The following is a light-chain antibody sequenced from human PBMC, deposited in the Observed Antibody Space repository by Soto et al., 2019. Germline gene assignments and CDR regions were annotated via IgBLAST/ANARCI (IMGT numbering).Light chain of an antibody. V-gene: IGLV2-14*03. CDR1: SNDVCHFNY. CDR2: DVS. J-gene: IGLJ1*01. CDR3: TSFTTSNTFV. Sequence: QSALAQPASVSGSPGQSITISCTGTSNDVCHFNYVSWFQQHPGKAPKLLIFDVSNWPSGVSARFSGSKSGNTAALTISGLQPEDEADYYCTSFTTSNTFVFGSGTKVTVL.